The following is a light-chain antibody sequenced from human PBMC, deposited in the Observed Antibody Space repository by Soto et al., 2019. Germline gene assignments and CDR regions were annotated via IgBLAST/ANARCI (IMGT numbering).Light chain of an antibody. J-gene: IGKJ4*01. Sequence: EIVLTQSPGTLSLSPGERVTLSCRASQSISSSHLAWYQQKPGQAPRLLIYDASSRATGIPDRFSGSGSGTDFTLTISRLEPEDFAVYYCQQYGTSPSLTFGGGTKVEIK. V-gene: IGKV3-20*01. CDR2: DAS. CDR1: QSISSSH. CDR3: QQYGTSPSLT.